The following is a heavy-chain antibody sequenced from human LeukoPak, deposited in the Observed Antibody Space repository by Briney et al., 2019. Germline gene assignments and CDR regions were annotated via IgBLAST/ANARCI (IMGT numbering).Heavy chain of an antibody. CDR2: IIPIFGTA. Sequence: SVKVSCKASGGTFSSYAISWVRQAPGQGLEWMGGIIPIFGTANYAQKFQGRVTITADESTSTAYMEPSSLRSEDTAVYYCARDRQQLPPYYYYYYMDVWGKGTTVTVSS. CDR1: GGTFSSYA. D-gene: IGHD6-13*01. J-gene: IGHJ6*03. CDR3: ARDRQQLPPYYYYYYMDV. V-gene: IGHV1-69*13.